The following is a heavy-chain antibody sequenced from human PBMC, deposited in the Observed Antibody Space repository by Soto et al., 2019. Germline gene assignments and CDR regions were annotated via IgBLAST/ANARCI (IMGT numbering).Heavy chain of an antibody. CDR3: ARQNYYDSSGYYRFDY. CDR1: GYTFTSYA. Sequence: ASVKVSCKASGYTFTSYAMHWVRQAPGQRLEWMGWINAGNGNTKYSQKFQGRVTITRDTSASTAYMELSSLRSEDTAVYYCARQNYYDSSGYYRFDYWGQGTLVTVSS. D-gene: IGHD3-22*01. V-gene: IGHV1-3*01. CDR2: INAGNGNT. J-gene: IGHJ4*02.